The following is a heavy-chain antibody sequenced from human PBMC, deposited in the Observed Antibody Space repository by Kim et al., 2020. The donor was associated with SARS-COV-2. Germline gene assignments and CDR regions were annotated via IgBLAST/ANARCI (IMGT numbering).Heavy chain of an antibody. V-gene: IGHV4-59*01. D-gene: IGHD2-15*01. CDR1: GGSISSYY. CDR2: IYYSGST. CDR3: ARVPRIAGLSYGMDV. J-gene: IGHJ6*02. Sequence: SETLSLTCTVSGGSISSYYWSWIRQPPGKGLEWIGYIYYSGSTNYNPSLKSRVTISVDTSKNQFSLKLSSVTAADTAVYYCARVPRIAGLSYGMDVWGQGTTVTVSS.